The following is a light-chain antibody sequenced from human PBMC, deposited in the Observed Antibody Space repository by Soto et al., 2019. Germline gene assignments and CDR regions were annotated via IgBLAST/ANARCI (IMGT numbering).Light chain of an antibody. V-gene: IGKV1-39*01. CDR3: QQSYSPPPT. CDR1: QSIGTY. CDR2: ASS. Sequence: DIQMTQSPSSLSASIGDRVNITCRAGQSIGTYLNWYQHKPGKAPKLLIYASSTLQSGVPSRFSGSGSGTEFTLTISALQREDFATYFCQQSYSPPPTFGPGTKVDIK. J-gene: IGKJ3*01.